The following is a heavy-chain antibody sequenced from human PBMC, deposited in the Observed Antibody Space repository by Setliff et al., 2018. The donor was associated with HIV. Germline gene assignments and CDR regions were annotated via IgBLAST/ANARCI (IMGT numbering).Heavy chain of an antibody. J-gene: IGHJ5*02. CDR1: GGSISNFY. CDR3: ARDMEDFGVLPSAPFDP. V-gene: IGHV4-4*07. Sequence: PSETLSLTCSVSGGSISNFYWSWIRQSAGKGLEWIGRVHKSGNTDYNPSLKGRVTMSVDTSKNQFFLKLTSMTAADTAIYYCARDMEDFGVLPSAPFDPWGRGTLVTVSS. D-gene: IGHD2-2*01. CDR2: VHKSGNT.